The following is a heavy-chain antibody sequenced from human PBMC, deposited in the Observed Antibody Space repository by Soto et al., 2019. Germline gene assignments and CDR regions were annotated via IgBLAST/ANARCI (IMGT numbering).Heavy chain of an antibody. J-gene: IGHJ4*02. Sequence: EVQLVESGGGLVQPGGSLRLSCAGSGVTFSDHSMDWVRQAPGKGLEWVGRSRNKVNGYTTQYAASVKGRCTISRDDSKNSRFLQMNSLKTEDTAVYDCAALVRGVTGADYWGQGTLVTVSS. CDR2: SRNKVNGYTT. D-gene: IGHD3-10*01. V-gene: IGHV3-72*01. CDR1: GVTFSDHS. CDR3: AALVRGVTGADY.